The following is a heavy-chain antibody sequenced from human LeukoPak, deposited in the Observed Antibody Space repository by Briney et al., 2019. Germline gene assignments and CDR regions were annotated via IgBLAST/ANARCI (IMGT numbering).Heavy chain of an antibody. CDR2: INQHGGDK. CDR3: ASVPLRGDAFDI. J-gene: IGHJ3*02. V-gene: IGHV3-7*01. CDR1: GFTFSTYW. D-gene: IGHD3-16*01. Sequence: PGGSPRLSCAASGFTFSTYWMSWVRQAPGKGLEWVANINQHGGDKNYLDSVKGRFTISRDNAQNSLYLQMNSLRAEDTAVYYCASVPLRGDAFDIWGQGTMVTVSS.